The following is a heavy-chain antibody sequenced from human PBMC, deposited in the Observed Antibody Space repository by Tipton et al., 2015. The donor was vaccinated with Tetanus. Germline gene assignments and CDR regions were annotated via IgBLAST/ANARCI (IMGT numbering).Heavy chain of an antibody. CDR1: GFSFGNYV. CDR3: ARGMAEASNCGGDCYSDY. Sequence: SLRLSCTVSGFSFGNYVMNWVRQAPGKGPEWVSSISSRNTYIYYADSVKGRFTISRDNAKNSLYLQMISLRAEDTAVYSCARGMAEASNCGGDCYSDYWGQGTLVTVSS. CDR2: ISSRNTYI. V-gene: IGHV3-21*01. D-gene: IGHD2-21*02. J-gene: IGHJ4*02.